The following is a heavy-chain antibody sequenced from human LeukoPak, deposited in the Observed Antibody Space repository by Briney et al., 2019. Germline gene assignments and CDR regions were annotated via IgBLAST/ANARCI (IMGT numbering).Heavy chain of an antibody. CDR3: ARPPRYYYYYMAV. V-gene: IGHV3-33*01. Sequence: GGSLRLSCAASGFTFSSYGMHWVRQAPGKGLEWVAVIWYDGSNKYYADSVKGRFTISRDNSKNTLYLQMNSLRAEDTAVYYCARPPRYYYYYMAVWGEGPTVTVSS. J-gene: IGHJ6*03. CDR1: GFTFSSYG. CDR2: IWYDGSNK.